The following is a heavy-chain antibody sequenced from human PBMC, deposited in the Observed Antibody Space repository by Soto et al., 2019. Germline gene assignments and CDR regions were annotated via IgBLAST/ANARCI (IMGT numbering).Heavy chain of an antibody. CDR2: ISGSGVNT. V-gene: IGHV3-23*01. CDR1: GFTFSNYA. Sequence: EVQLLDSGGGLVQPGGSLRLSCAASGFTFSNYAMSWVRQAPGKGLEWVSAISGSGVNTYYADSVKGRFTISRDNSKNTLYLQMDSLRVEDTAVYYCAQGYSDWTHAPYYFDYWGQGTLVTVSS. J-gene: IGHJ4*02. CDR3: AQGYSDWTHAPYYFDY. D-gene: IGHD3-9*01.